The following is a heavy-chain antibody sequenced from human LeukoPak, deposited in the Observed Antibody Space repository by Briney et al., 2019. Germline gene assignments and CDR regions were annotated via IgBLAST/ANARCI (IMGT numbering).Heavy chain of an antibody. CDR3: VKDSPSQWLDKPTLDY. D-gene: IGHD6-19*01. CDR1: GFTFSSYA. CDR2: ISSNGGST. J-gene: IGHJ4*02. V-gene: IGHV3-64D*06. Sequence: GGSLRLSCSASGFTFSSYAMHWVRQAPGKGLEYVSAISSNGGSTYYADSVKGRFTISRDNSKNTLYLQMSSLRAEDTAVYYCVKDSPSQWLDKPTLDYWGQGTLVTVSS.